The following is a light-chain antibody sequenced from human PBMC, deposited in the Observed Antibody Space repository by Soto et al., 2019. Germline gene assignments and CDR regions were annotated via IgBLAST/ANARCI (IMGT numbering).Light chain of an antibody. CDR3: QQYGSSPPET. Sequence: EIVLTQAPGTLSLSPGERDTLSCRASQSVSSSYLAWYQQKPGQAPRLLIYGASSRATGIPDRFSGSGSGTDFTLTISRLEPEDFAVYYCQQYGSSPPETFGQGTNVEIK. CDR2: GAS. J-gene: IGKJ1*01. CDR1: QSVSSSY. V-gene: IGKV3-20*01.